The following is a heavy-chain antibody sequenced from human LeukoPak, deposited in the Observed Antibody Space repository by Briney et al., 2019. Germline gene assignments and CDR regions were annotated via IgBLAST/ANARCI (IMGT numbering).Heavy chain of an antibody. CDR1: GGSISSYY. CDR3: ARATYSSSADAFDI. V-gene: IGHV4-4*07. Sequence: SETLSLTCTVSGGSISSYYWSWIRQPAGKGLDWIWRIYTGGSTNYNPSLKSRVTMSVDTSKNQFSLKLSSVTAADTAVYYCARATYSSSADAFDIWGQGTMVTVSS. CDR2: IYTGGST. D-gene: IGHD6-13*01. J-gene: IGHJ3*02.